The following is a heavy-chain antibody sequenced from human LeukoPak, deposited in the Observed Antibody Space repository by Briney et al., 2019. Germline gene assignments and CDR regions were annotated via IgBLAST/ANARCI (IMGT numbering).Heavy chain of an antibody. J-gene: IGHJ3*02. D-gene: IGHD2-15*01. CDR1: GYSFTSYW. V-gene: IGHV5-51*01. CDR3: ARQDCSGGSCYLDAFDI. CDR2: IYPGDSDT. Sequence: GASLKISCKGSGYSFTSYWIGWVRQMPGKGLEWMGIIYPGDSDTRYSPSFQGQVTISADKSISTAYLQWSSLKASDTAMYCCARQDCSGGSCYLDAFDIWGQGTMVTVSS.